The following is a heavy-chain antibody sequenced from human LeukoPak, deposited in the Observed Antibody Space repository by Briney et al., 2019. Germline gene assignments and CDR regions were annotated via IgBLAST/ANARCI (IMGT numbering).Heavy chain of an antibody. J-gene: IGHJ4*02. CDR1: GYSFTSYW. CDR3: ARSGTPGDIVVVPAAMGFDY. Sequence: GESLQISCKGSGYSFTSYWIGWVRQMPGKGLEWMGIIYPGDSDTRYSPSFQGQVTISADKSISTAYLQWSSLKASGTAMYYCARSGTPGDIVVVPAAMGFDYWGQGTLVTVSS. CDR2: IYPGDSDT. V-gene: IGHV5-51*01. D-gene: IGHD2-2*01.